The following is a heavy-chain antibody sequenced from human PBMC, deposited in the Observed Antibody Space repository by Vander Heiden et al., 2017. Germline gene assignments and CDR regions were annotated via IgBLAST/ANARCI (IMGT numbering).Heavy chain of an antibody. V-gene: IGHV3-30*18. D-gene: IGHD6-6*01. CDR3: AKDNSSSFDY. J-gene: IGHJ4*02. CDR2: RSYDGSKK. CDR1: GLTFSGYG. Sequence: QVQLVESGGGVVERGRSLRLSCPASGLTFSGYGMNWVRQAPGKGLEWVAVRSYDGSKKYYADSVKGRFTISRDNSKNTMYRQMNSLRAEDTAVYYCAKDNSSSFDYWGQGTLVTVSS.